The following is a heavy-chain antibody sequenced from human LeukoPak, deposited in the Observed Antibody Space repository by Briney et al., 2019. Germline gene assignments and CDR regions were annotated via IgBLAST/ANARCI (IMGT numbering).Heavy chain of an antibody. CDR1: GFTFSSYE. Sequence: PGGSLRLSCAASGFTFSSYEMNWVRQAPGKGLEWVAYISSSGSPIYYADSVKGRFSISRDNAENSLYLQMNSLRAEDTAGYYCAGGMVTPFDYWGQGTLVTVTS. CDR3: AGGMVTPFDY. V-gene: IGHV3-48*03. CDR2: ISSSGSPI. J-gene: IGHJ4*02. D-gene: IGHD4-23*01.